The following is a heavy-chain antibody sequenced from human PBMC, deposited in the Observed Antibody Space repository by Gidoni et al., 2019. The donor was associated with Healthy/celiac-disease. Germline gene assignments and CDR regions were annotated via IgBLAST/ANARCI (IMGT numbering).Heavy chain of an antibody. CDR2: IIPILGIA. D-gene: IGHD2-21*02. CDR1: GGTFSSYT. Sequence: QVQLVQSGAEVKKPGSSVKVACKASGGTFSSYTISWVRQAPGQGLEWMGRIIPILGIANYAQKFQGRVTITADKSTSTAYMELSSLRSEDTAVYYCARDGGGDTRPAPSWFDPWGQGTLVTVSS. CDR3: ARDGGGDTRPAPSWFDP. V-gene: IGHV1-69*08. J-gene: IGHJ5*02.